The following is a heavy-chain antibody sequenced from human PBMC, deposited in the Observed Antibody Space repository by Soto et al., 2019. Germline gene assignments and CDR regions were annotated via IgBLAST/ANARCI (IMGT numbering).Heavy chain of an antibody. J-gene: IGHJ4*02. V-gene: IGHV3-48*02. CDR2: ISTTSFTI. CDR3: ARDLYDFWSGPDY. Sequence: LRLSCAASGFSFSTYNMYWVRQAPGKVPDWIAYISTTSFTIYYADSVKGRFTISRDNDRNSLYLEMNSLRDEDTAVYYCARDLYDFWSGPDYWGQGTLVTVSS. CDR1: GFSFSTYN. D-gene: IGHD3-3*01.